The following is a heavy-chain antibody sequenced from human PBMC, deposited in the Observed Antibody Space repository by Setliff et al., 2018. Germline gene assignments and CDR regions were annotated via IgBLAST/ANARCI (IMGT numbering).Heavy chain of an antibody. Sequence: GASVKVSCKASGYTFTNYAIHWVRQAPGQRLEWMGWINAGNGDTKYSQDFQGRVTITRDTSASTAYMDLSSLRSYDMAVYYCARGRPTANPYYYYYMDVWGKGTTVTVSS. D-gene: IGHD4-4*01. V-gene: IGHV1-3*03. CDR1: GYTFTNYA. CDR2: INAGNGDT. CDR3: ARGRPTANPYYYYYMDV. J-gene: IGHJ6*03.